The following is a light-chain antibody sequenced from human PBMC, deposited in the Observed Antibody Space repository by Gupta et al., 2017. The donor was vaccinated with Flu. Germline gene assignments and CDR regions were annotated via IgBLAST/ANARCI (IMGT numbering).Light chain of an antibody. CDR2: VNS. CDR3: QSYDTSLSGSVV. CDR1: SSNIGAGYD. V-gene: IGLV1-40*01. J-gene: IGLJ2*01. Sequence: QPVLTQPRSVSGAAGQRVTISSTGSSSNIGAGYDGHCYHHPPATAPHLLIYVNSNRPSAVPPRVSGSKSGTSASLAITRRQAEDEADYYYQSYDTSLSGSVVFGGGTKLTVL.